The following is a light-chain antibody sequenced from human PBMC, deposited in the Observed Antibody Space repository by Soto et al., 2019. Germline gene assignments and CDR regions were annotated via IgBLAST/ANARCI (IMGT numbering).Light chain of an antibody. CDR1: IDDVGAYNY. CDR3: SSYTSTYSLV. V-gene: IGLV2-14*03. Sequence: QSVLTQPASVSGSPGQSITISCTGTIDDVGAYNYVSWYQQRPGSAPQLIMYDVNNRPSGASHRFSGSKSGHTAYLTISGLQSDDEANYHGSSYTSTYSLVFGTGTKVTVL. CDR2: DVN. J-gene: IGLJ1*01.